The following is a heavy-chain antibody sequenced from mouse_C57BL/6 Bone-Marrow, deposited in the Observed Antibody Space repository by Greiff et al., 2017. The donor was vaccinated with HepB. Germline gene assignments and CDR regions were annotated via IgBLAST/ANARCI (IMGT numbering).Heavy chain of an antibody. V-gene: IGHV3-6*01. CDR2: ISYDGSN. Sequence: VQLQQSGPGLVKPSQSLSLTCSVTGYSITSGYYWNWIRQFPGNKLEWMGYISYDGSNNYNPSLKNRISITRDTSKNQFFLKLNSVTTEDTATYYCAKFGDYDKAWFAYWGQGTLVTVSA. J-gene: IGHJ3*01. CDR3: AKFGDYDKAWFAY. D-gene: IGHD2-4*01. CDR1: GYSITSGYY.